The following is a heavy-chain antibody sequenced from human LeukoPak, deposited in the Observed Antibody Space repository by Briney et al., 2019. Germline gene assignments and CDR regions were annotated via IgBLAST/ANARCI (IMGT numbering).Heavy chain of an antibody. J-gene: IGHJ4*02. D-gene: IGHD1-26*01. Sequence: TGGSLRLSCAASGFIFDDYGMSWVRQAPGKGLEWVSGINRNGGSTGYADSVKGRFTISRDNAKNSLYLQMNSLRAEDTALYYCARAHYSGSFGYWGQGTLVTVSS. CDR3: ARAHYSGSFGY. CDR2: INRNGGST. CDR1: GFIFDDYG. V-gene: IGHV3-20*04.